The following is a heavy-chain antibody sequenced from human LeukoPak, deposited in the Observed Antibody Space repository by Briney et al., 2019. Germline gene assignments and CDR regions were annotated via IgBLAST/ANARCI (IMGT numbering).Heavy chain of an antibody. J-gene: IGHJ4*02. Sequence: SGGSLRLSCAASGFTFSSYGMHWVRQAPGKGLEWVAVISYDGSNKYYADSVKGRFTISRDNSKNTLYLQMNSLRAEDTAAYYCANHPNDAIAGWGQGTLVTVSS. V-gene: IGHV3-30*18. CDR2: ISYDGSNK. CDR1: GFTFSSYG. CDR3: ANHPNDAIAG. D-gene: IGHD1-1*01.